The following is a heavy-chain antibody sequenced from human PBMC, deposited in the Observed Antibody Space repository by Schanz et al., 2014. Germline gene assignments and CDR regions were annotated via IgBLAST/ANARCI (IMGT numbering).Heavy chain of an antibody. CDR1: GFPFSDYF. Sequence: EVQLVESGGGLVQPGGSLRLSCTASGFPFSDYFMAWIRQPPGRGLEWVANIKRDGSEKNYLDSVKGRFTISRDNAKNSLFLQMNSLRAEDTAVYYCLAPDYGMDVWGQGTTVTVSS. V-gene: IGHV3-7*01. CDR3: LAPDYGMDV. CDR2: IKRDGSEK. J-gene: IGHJ6*02.